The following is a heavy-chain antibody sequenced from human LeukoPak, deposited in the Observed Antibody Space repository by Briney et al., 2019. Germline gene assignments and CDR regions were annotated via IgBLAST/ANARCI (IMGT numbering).Heavy chain of an antibody. V-gene: IGHV4-59*11. CDR2: IFYSGTT. D-gene: IGHD3-3*01. CDR3: ARSDFWSGFDY. J-gene: IGHJ4*02. Sequence: SETLSLTCTVSGGSINGRYWSWIRQPPGKELEWIGYIFYSGTTYYNPSLKSRVTISGDVSRNQFSLRVTSVTPADTAVYYCARSDFWSGFDYWGQGTLVTVSS. CDR1: GGSINGRY.